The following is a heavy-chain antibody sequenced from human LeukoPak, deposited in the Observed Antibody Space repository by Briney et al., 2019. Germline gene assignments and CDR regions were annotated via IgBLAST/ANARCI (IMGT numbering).Heavy chain of an antibody. CDR1: GGSISSYY. CDR2: IYTSGST. Sequence: SETLSLTCTVSGGSISSYYWSWIRQPAGKGLEWIGHIYTSGSTNYNPSLKSRVTMSVDTSTNQFSLKLSSVTAADTAIYYCARDLYSSSWYGTFDCWGQGTLVTVSS. V-gene: IGHV4-4*07. CDR3: ARDLYSSSWYGTFDC. D-gene: IGHD6-13*01. J-gene: IGHJ4*02.